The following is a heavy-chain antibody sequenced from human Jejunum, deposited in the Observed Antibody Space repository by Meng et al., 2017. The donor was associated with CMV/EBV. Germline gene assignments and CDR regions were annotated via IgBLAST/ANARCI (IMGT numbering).Heavy chain of an antibody. CDR1: TSSYY. CDR3: ARETVAYCISSSRLDAFDI. V-gene: IGHV4-39*07. Sequence: TSSYYWAWIRQPPGKGLEWIGSLYYGGHTYYNPSLKSRVTISGDTSKNQFSLKLSSVTAADTAVYYCARETVAYCISSSRLDAFDIWGQGTMVTVSS. CDR2: LYYGGHT. J-gene: IGHJ3*02. D-gene: IGHD2-2*01.